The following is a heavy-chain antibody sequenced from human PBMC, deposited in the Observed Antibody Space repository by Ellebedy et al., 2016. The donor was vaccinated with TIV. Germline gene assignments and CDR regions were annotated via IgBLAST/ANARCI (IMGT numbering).Heavy chain of an antibody. V-gene: IGHV3-7*01. D-gene: IGHD3-22*01. Sequence: GESLKISXAASGFTCSSYWMSWVRQAPGKGLEWVANIKQDGSEKYYVDSVKGRFTISRDNAKNTLYLQMNSLRAEDTAVYYCARGSDYYDSSGYYNAPFDYWGQGTLVTVSS. J-gene: IGHJ4*02. CDR3: ARGSDYYDSSGYYNAPFDY. CDR1: GFTCSSYW. CDR2: IKQDGSEK.